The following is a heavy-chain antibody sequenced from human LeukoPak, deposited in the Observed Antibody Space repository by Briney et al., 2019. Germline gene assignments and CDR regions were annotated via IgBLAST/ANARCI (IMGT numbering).Heavy chain of an antibody. Sequence: GGSLRLSCAASGFTFSSYAMSWVRQAPGKGLEWVSAISGSGGSTYYADSVKGRFTISRDNSKNTLYLQMNSLRAEDTAVYYCAKTAMDYYDFWSGHNWFDPWGQGTLVTVSS. V-gene: IGHV3-23*01. J-gene: IGHJ5*02. CDR2: ISGSGGST. CDR1: GFTFSSYA. D-gene: IGHD3-3*01. CDR3: AKTAMDYYDFWSGHNWFDP.